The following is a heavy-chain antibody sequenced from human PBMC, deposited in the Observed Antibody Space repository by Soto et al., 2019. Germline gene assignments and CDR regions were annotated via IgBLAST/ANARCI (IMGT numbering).Heavy chain of an antibody. J-gene: IGHJ5*02. CDR3: ARGVPTNYYDSSGYYGWFDP. D-gene: IGHD3-22*01. Sequence: KTSETLSLTCAVYGGSFSGYYWSWIRQPPGKGLEWIGEINHSGSTNYNPSLKSRVTISVDTSKNQFSLKLSSVTAADTAVYYCARGVPTNYYDSSGYYGWFDPWGQGTLVTVSS. CDR2: INHSGST. V-gene: IGHV4-34*01. CDR1: GGSFSGYY.